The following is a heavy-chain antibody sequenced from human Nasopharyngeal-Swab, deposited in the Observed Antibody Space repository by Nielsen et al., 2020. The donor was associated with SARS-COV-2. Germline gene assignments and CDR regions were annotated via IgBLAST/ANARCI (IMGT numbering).Heavy chain of an antibody. CDR2: IYSGGST. D-gene: IGHD1-26*01. J-gene: IGHJ5*02. CDR1: GFTVSSNY. V-gene: IGHV3-53*01. CDR3: ARRDGSYNWFDP. Sequence: GESLKISCAASGFTVSSNYMSWVRQAPGKGLEWVSVIYSGGSTYYADSVKGRFTISRDNSKNTLYLQINSLRAEDTAVYYCARRDGSYNWFDPWGQGTLVTVSS.